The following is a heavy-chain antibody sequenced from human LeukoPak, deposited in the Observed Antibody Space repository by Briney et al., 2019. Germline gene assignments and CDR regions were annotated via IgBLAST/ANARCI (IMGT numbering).Heavy chain of an antibody. J-gene: IGHJ4*02. D-gene: IGHD3-10*01. CDR2: TSSSSGST. CDR3: ARGRDSGSFIIDY. V-gene: IGHV3-48*01. Sequence: PGGSLRLSCAASGFTLSSYAMNWVRQAPGKGLEWLSFTSSSSGSTHYADSVKGRFTISRDNAKNSLHLQMNSLRAEDTAVYYRARGRDSGSFIIDYWGQGTLVTVSS. CDR1: GFTLSSYA.